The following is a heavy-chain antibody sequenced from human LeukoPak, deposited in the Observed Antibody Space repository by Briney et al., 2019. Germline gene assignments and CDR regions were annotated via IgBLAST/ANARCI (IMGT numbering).Heavy chain of an antibody. CDR3: ARGGIAVPFDY. Sequence: LVNVSCKASGYTFTSYYMHWVRQSPGQGLGWWGITNPSGGSTRNAQKHQGRVTVTRDIYTSTINLELSNLRAKDTAVYYCARGGIAVPFDYWGQGTLVTVSS. D-gene: IGHD6-19*01. CDR2: TNPSGGST. J-gene: IGHJ4*02. CDR1: GYTFTSYY. V-gene: IGHV1-46*01.